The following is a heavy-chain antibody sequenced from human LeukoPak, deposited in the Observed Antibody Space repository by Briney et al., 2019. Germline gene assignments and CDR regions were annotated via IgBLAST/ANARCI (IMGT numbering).Heavy chain of an antibody. D-gene: IGHD4-17*01. CDR3: ARDYGDLSDAFDI. CDR1: GYSISSGYY. V-gene: IGHV4-38-2*02. CDR2: IYYSGST. Sequence: SETLSLTCAVSGYSISSGYYWGWIRQPPGKGLEWIGSIYYSGSTYYNPSLKSRVTISVDTSKNQFSLKLSSVTAADTAVYYCARDYGDLSDAFDIWGQGTMVTVSS. J-gene: IGHJ3*02.